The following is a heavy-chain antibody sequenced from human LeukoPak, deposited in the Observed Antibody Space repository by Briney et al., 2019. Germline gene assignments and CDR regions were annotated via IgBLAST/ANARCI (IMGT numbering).Heavy chain of an antibody. CDR1: GFTFSSYA. CDR3: AKGSEYSYGGNFDY. J-gene: IGHJ4*02. D-gene: IGHD5-18*01. Sequence: GGSLRLSCAASGFTFSSYAMSWVRQAPGKGLEWVSAISGSGGSTYYADSVKGRFTVSRDNSKNTLYLQMNSLRAEDTAVYYCAKGSEYSYGGNFDYWGQGTLVTVSS. V-gene: IGHV3-23*01. CDR2: ISGSGGST.